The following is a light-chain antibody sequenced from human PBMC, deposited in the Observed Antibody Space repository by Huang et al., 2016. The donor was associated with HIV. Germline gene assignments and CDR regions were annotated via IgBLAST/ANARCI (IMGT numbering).Light chain of an antibody. CDR2: TAS. J-gene: IGKJ1*01. Sequence: DIQMTQSPFSLSASVGDRLTITCRASQSISSYLNWYQQKPGKAPKLLIYTASSLQSGVPSRFSGSGSGTDFTLTISSLQPEDFAIYYCQQSYSTPHTFGQGTKVEIK. CDR3: QQSYSTPHT. V-gene: IGKV1-39*01. CDR1: QSISSY.